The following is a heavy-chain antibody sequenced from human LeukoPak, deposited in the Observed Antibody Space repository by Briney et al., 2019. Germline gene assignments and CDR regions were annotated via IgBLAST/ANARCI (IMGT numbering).Heavy chain of an antibody. J-gene: IGHJ4*02. CDR1: GGSISSYY. V-gene: IGHV4-59*08. Sequence: SETLSPTCTVSGGSISSYYWSWIRQPPGKGLEWIGYVYYSGSTNYNPSLKSRVTISLDTSKKQFSLKLSSVTAADTAVYYCASSITTYGDYENWGQGTLVTVSS. CDR3: ASSITTYGDYEN. CDR2: VYYSGST. D-gene: IGHD4-17*01.